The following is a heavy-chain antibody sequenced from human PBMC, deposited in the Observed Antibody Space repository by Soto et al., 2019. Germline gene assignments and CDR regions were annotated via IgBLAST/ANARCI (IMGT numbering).Heavy chain of an antibody. J-gene: IGHJ4*01. CDR3: VRNSPIGSTFSGYDGLDY. CDR2: IDPGVGST. D-gene: IGHD5-12*01. Sequence: ASVKVSCKASGYTFTSFYMHWVRQAPGQGLEWMGIIDPGVGSTTYAQKFQGRVTMTRDTSTSTVYMELSSLRSEDTAVYFCVRNSPIGSTFSGYDGLDYWG. V-gene: IGHV1-46*01. CDR1: GYTFTSFY.